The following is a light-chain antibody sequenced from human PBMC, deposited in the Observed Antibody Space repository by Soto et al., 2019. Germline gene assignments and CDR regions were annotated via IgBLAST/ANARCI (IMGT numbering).Light chain of an antibody. Sequence: DIQLTQSPSTLSASVGDRVTITCRASQSISSGLAWYQQKPGKAPNFLIYKTSNLESGVPSRFSGSGSGTEFTLTISSLQPDDFATYYCQYYNDYCWTFGQGTKVEIK. CDR1: QSISSG. V-gene: IGKV1-5*03. J-gene: IGKJ1*01. CDR3: QYYNDYCWT. CDR2: KTS.